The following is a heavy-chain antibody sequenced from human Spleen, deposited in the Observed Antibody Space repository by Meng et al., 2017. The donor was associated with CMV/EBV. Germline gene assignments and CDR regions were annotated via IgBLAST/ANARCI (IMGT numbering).Heavy chain of an antibody. CDR2: ISYIGST. CDR3: ASLLRAGGYYYGMDV. D-gene: IGHD4-23*01. J-gene: IGHJ6*02. CDR1: GGSVSSGSYY. V-gene: IGHV4-61*01. Sequence: SETLSLTCTVSGGSVSSGSYYWSWLRQPPGKGLEWIGYISYIGSTNYNPSLKSRVTISVDTSKNQFSLKLSSVTAADTAVYYCASLLRAGGYYYGMDVWGQGTTVTVSS.